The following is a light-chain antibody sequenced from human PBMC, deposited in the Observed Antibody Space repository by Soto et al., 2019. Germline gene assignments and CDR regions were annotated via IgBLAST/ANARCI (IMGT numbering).Light chain of an antibody. CDR3: QQYINWPPLT. CDR2: DAS. J-gene: IGKJ4*01. CDR1: QSVRSN. V-gene: IGKV3-15*01. Sequence: EIVFTQSPATLSVSPGERATLSCRASQSVRSNLAWYQQKPGQAPRLLIFDASTRATNIPARFTGSGSGTEFTLTISSLQSEDFAVYYCQQYINWPPLTFGGGTKVEIK.